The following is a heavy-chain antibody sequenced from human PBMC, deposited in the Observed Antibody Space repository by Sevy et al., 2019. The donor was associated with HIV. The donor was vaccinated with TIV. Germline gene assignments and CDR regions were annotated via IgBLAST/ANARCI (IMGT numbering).Heavy chain of an antibody. CDR1: GGSITSLY. J-gene: IGHJ4*02. CDR2: IYYNGHI. Sequence: SETLSLTCTVSGGSITSLYWNWIRQPPGKGLEWIANIYYNGHINYNPSLKSRVTLSPVTTKNQFSLRLSSVTAAGTAMYYCAGENAWGRGYSWGQGTLVTVSS. D-gene: IGHD1-26*01. CDR3: AGENAWGRGYS. V-gene: IGHV4-59*11.